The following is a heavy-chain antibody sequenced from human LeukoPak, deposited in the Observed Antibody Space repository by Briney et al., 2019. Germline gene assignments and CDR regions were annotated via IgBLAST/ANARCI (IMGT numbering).Heavy chain of an antibody. V-gene: IGHV3-33*01. CDR1: GFTFSSYG. Sequence: GGSLRLSCAASGFTFSSYGMHWVRQAPGKGLEWVAVIWYDGSNKYYADSVKGRFTISRDNSKNTLYLQMNSLRAEDTAVYYCARRVYGAVTGIDYWGQGTLVTVSS. J-gene: IGHJ4*02. CDR3: ARRVYGAVTGIDY. D-gene: IGHD4-17*01. CDR2: IWYDGSNK.